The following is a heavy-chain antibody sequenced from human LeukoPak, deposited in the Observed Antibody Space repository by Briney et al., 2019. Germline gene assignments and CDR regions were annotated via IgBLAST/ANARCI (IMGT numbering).Heavy chain of an antibody. Sequence: GGSLRLSCAASGFTFSTYNMNWVRQAPGKGLEWVSYISSSGSTIYYADSVKGRFTISRDNAKNSLYLQMNSLRSEDTAVYYCAELGITMIGGVWGKGTTVTISS. CDR2: ISSSGSTI. CDR3: AELGITMIGGV. CDR1: GFTFSTYN. V-gene: IGHV3-48*04. J-gene: IGHJ6*04. D-gene: IGHD3-10*02.